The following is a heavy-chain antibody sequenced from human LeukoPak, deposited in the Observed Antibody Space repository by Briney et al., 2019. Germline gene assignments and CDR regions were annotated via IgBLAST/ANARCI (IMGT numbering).Heavy chain of an antibody. Sequence: GGSLRLSCAASGFTFDDYAMHWVRQAPGKGLEWVSLISGDGGSTYYADSVKGRFTISRDNSKNSLYLQMNSLGTEDTALYYCAKDTSSGWYDSPDYWGQGTLVTVSS. CDR2: ISGDGGST. V-gene: IGHV3-43*02. J-gene: IGHJ4*02. D-gene: IGHD6-19*01. CDR1: GFTFDDYA. CDR3: AKDTSSGWYDSPDY.